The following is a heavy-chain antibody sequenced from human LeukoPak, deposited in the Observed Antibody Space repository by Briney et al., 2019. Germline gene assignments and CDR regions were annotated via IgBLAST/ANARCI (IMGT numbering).Heavy chain of an antibody. D-gene: IGHD3-9*01. CDR2: ISENGDGR. Sequence: GGSLRLSCAASGFTFSNFAMTWVRQAPGKGLQWVSAISENGDGRYYADSVKGRFTISRDNSKNTLYLQMNSLRAEDTAVYYCAKDGAQYYDILTGYWPRSWGQGTLVTVSS. V-gene: IGHV3-23*01. CDR3: AKDGAQYYDILTGYWPRS. CDR1: GFTFSNFA. J-gene: IGHJ4*02.